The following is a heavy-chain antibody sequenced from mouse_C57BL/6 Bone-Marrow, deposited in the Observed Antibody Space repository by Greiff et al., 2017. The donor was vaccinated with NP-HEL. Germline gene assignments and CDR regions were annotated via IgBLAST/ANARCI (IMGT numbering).Heavy chain of an antibody. Sequence: VQLQQPGAELVKPGASVKLSCKASGYTFTSYWMHWVKQRPGQGLEWIGMIHPNSGSTNYNEKFKSKATLTVDKSSSTAYMQLSSLTSEDSAVYYCANWLLYYDSSFAMDYWGQGTSVTVSS. J-gene: IGHJ4*01. CDR2: IHPNSGST. V-gene: IGHV1-64*01. D-gene: IGHD1-1*01. CDR1: GYTFTSYW. CDR3: ANWLLYYDSSFAMDY.